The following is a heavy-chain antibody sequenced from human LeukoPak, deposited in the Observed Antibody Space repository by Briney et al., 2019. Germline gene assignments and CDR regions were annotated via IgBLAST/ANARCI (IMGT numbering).Heavy chain of an antibody. CDR3: ARWSTAMVSNDAFDI. CDR2: ISAYNGNT. V-gene: IGHV1-18*01. CDR1: GFTFTNYG. D-gene: IGHD5-18*01. Sequence: ASVKVSCKASGFTFTNYGISWVRQAPGQGLEWMGWISAYNGNTNYAQKLRGRVTMTTDTSTSTAYMELRSLRSDDTAVYYCARWSTAMVSNDAFDIWGQGTMVTVSS. J-gene: IGHJ3*02.